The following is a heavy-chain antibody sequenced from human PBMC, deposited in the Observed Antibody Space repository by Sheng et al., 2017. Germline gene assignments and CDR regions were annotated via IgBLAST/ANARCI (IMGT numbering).Heavy chain of an antibody. Sequence: EVQLVESGGGLVQPGGSLRLSCVASGISFQNYWMSWVRQVPGKGLEWVANIKQDGMRHTMWTLVKGRFTISRDNAKNSLYLQMNSLRAEDTALYYCASGFYDDIWGSYRHDAFDLWAKGQWSPSLQ. D-gene: IGHD3-16*02. V-gene: IGHV3-7*01. CDR3: ASGFYDDIWGSYRHDAFDL. CDR1: GISFQNYW. CDR2: IKQDGMR. J-gene: IGHJ3*01.